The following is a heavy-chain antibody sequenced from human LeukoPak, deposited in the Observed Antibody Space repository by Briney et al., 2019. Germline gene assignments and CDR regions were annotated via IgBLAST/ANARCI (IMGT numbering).Heavy chain of an antibody. J-gene: IGHJ5*02. D-gene: IGHD2-2*01. CDR2: LKLYDGSK. Sequence: ASVKVSCTASGYAFIRYHIHWVRQAPGQGLEWMGILKLYDGSKSHAQKFQGRVTMTSDTSTSTVYMELSSLRSEDTAVYYCARTLGRVFYCSSTSCPGNWFDPWGQGTLVTVSS. CDR1: GYAFIRYH. V-gene: IGHV1-46*01. CDR3: ARTLGRVFYCSSTSCPGNWFDP.